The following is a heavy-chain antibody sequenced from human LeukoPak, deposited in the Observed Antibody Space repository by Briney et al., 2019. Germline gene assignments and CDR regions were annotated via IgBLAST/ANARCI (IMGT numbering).Heavy chain of an antibody. CDR3: ARYGDSSLTFDY. Sequence: SETLSFTCAVYGGSFSGYYWSWIRQSPGKGLEWFGEINHSGSTNYNPSLKSRVTISVDSSKHQFSLKLSSVTAADTAVYYCARYGDSSLTFDYWGQGTLVIVSS. J-gene: IGHJ4*02. V-gene: IGHV4-34*01. D-gene: IGHD4-17*01. CDR2: INHSGST. CDR1: GGSFSGYY.